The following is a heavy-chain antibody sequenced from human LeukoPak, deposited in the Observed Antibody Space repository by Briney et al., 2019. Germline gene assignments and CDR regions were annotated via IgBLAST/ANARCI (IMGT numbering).Heavy chain of an antibody. CDR3: ARVMGGFGEFYFDY. CDR1: GFTVSSNY. J-gene: IGHJ4*02. CDR2: IYSGGST. V-gene: IGHV3-66*01. Sequence: GGSLRPSCAASGFTVSSNYMSWVRQAPGKGLEWVSLIYSGGSTYYADSVKGRFTISRDNSKNTLYLQMNSLRAEDTAVYYCARVMGGFGEFYFDYWGQGTLVTVSS. D-gene: IGHD3-10*01.